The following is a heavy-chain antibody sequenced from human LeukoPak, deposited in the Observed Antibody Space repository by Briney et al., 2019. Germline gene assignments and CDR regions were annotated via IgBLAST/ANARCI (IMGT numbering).Heavy chain of an antibody. Sequence: PGGSLRLSCAASGFTFSSYAMSWVRQAPGKGLEWVSAISGSGGSTYYADSVKGRFTISRDNSKNTLYLQMNSLRAEDTAVYYCAKGSRPQWLGSTYYFDYWGQGTLVTVSS. CDR1: GFTFSSYA. V-gene: IGHV3-23*01. CDR2: ISGSGGST. CDR3: AKGSRPQWLGSTYYFDY. D-gene: IGHD6-19*01. J-gene: IGHJ4*02.